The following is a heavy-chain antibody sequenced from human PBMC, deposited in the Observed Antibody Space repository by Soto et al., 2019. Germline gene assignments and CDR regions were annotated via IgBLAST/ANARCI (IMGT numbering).Heavy chain of an antibody. CDR3: TRDSSSSFYYEYYYMDV. D-gene: IGHD6-6*01. Sequence: EVQLLESGGGLVKPGGSLRLSCAASGFTFSSYSMNWVRQAPGKGLEWVSSIRSSSSDIFYADSVKGRFTISRDKAKNSLYLQLNRLRAEATAVQYGTRDSSSSFYYEYYYMDVWGKGTTVTVAS. CDR1: GFTFSSYS. J-gene: IGHJ6*03. CDR2: IRSSSSDI. V-gene: IGHV3-21*01.